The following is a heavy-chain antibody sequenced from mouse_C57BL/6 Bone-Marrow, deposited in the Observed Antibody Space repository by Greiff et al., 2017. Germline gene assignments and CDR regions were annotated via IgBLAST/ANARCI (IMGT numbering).Heavy chain of an antibody. D-gene: IGHD2-2*01. CDR1: GFTFSSYA. J-gene: IGHJ2*01. Sequence: EVKLMESGGGLVTPGGSLKLSCAASGFTFSSYAMSWVRQTPEKRLEWVATISDGGSYTYYPDNVKGRFTISRDNAKNNLYLQMSHLKSEDTAMYYCAREGGGYYGYDGGFDYWGQGTTLTVSS. CDR3: AREGGGYYGYDGGFDY. V-gene: IGHV5-4*01. CDR2: ISDGGSYT.